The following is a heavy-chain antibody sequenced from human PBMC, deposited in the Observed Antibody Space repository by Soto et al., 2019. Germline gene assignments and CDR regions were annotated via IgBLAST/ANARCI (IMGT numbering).Heavy chain of an antibody. J-gene: IGHJ4*02. V-gene: IGHV3-23*01. CDR1: GFTFSSYA. Sequence: PGGSLRLSCAASGFTFSSYAMSWVRQAPGKGLEWVSAISGSGGSTYYADSVKGRFTISRDNSKNTLYLQMNSLRAEDTAVYYCAKDRGNPYFIPYYFDYWGQGTLVTVSS. CDR3: AKDRGNPYFIPYYFDY. CDR2: ISGSGGST. D-gene: IGHD1-26*01.